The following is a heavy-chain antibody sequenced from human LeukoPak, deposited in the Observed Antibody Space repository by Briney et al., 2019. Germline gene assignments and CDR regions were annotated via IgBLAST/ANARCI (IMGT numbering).Heavy chain of an antibody. Sequence: GGSLRLSCAASGFTFSNYAMTWVRQAPGKGLEWVSCISSTVINTYNADSVKGRFTISRDNSKNTLYLQMNSLRADDTAIYYCAKGTVRFLEWSQRGYFNYWGQGILVTVSS. CDR2: ISSTVINT. J-gene: IGHJ4*02. CDR1: GFTFSNYA. CDR3: AKGTVRFLEWSQRGYFNY. D-gene: IGHD3-3*01. V-gene: IGHV3-23*01.